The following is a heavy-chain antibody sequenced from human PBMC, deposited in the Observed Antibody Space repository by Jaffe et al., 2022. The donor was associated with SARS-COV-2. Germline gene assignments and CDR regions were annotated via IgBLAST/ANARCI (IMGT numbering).Heavy chain of an antibody. D-gene: IGHD7-27*01. CDR3: ARVPLGIGAFDI. CDR2: IYYSGST. J-gene: IGHJ3*02. CDR1: GGSISSYY. Sequence: QVQLQESGPGLVKPSETLSLTCTVSGGSISSYYWSWIRQPPGKGLEWIGYIYYSGSTNYNPSLKSRVTISVDTSKNQFSLKLSSVTAADTAVYYCARVPLGIGAFDIWGQGTMVTVSS. V-gene: IGHV4-59*08.